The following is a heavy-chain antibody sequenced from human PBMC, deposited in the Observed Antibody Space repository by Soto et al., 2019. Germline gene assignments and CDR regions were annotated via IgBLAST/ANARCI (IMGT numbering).Heavy chain of an antibody. CDR1: GFTFSSYA. Sequence: EVQLLESGGGLVQPGGSLRLSCAASGFTFSSYAMSWVRQAPGKGLEWVSAIVGSGGSTYYADSVKGRFTISRDNSKNTLYLQMNSLRAEDTAVYYCAKGTPNAPFIVGATGGGVYWGQGTLVTVSS. D-gene: IGHD1-26*01. V-gene: IGHV3-23*01. J-gene: IGHJ4*02. CDR3: AKGTPNAPFIVGATGGGVY. CDR2: IVGSGGST.